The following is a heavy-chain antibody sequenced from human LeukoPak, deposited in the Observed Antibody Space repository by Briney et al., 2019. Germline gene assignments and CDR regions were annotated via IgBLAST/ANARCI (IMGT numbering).Heavy chain of an antibody. D-gene: IGHD3-3*01. J-gene: IGHJ3*02. Sequence: PGGSLRLSCAASGFTFSSYAMSWVRQAPGKGLEWVSAISGSGGSTYYADSVKGRFTISRDNSKNTLYLQMNSLRAEDTAVYYCAKTIFYDFWSGYYDAFDIWGQGTMVTVSS. CDR3: AKTIFYDFWSGYYDAFDI. CDR2: ISGSGGST. V-gene: IGHV3-23*01. CDR1: GFTFSSYA.